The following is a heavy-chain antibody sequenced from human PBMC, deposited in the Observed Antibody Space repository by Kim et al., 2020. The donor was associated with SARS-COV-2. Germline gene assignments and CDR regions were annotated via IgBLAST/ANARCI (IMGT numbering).Heavy chain of an antibody. CDR3: ARTILTGYYFQGPFDP. Sequence: SLKSRVTISVDTSKNQFSLKLSSVTAADTAVYYCARTILTGYYFQGPFDPWGQGTLVTVSS. J-gene: IGHJ5*02. V-gene: IGHV4-31*02. D-gene: IGHD3-9*01.